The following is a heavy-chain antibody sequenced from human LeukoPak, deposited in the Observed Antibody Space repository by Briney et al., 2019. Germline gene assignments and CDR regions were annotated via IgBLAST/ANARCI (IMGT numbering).Heavy chain of an antibody. J-gene: IGHJ1*01. CDR1: GFTFSSYA. CDR3: AKGDSSGWYRNLKH. V-gene: IGHV3-23*01. CDR2: ISGSGGST. Sequence: PGGSLRLSCAASGFTFSSYAMSWVRQAPGKGREGVSAISGSGGSTYYADSVKGRFTISRDNSKNTLYLQMNSLSAEDTAVYYCAKGDSSGWYRNLKHWGQGTLVTVSS. D-gene: IGHD6-19*01.